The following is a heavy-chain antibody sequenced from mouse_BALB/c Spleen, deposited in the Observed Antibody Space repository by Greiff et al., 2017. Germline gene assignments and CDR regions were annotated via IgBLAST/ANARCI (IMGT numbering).Heavy chain of an antibody. CDR1: GFNIKDYY. CDR2: IDPENGDT. CDR3: NAWRGDY. Sequence: EVQLQQSGAELVRSGASVKLSCTASGFNIKDYYMHWVKQRPEQGLEWIGWIDPENGDTEYAPKFQGKATMTADTSSNTAYLQLSSLTSEDTAVYYCNAWRGDYWGQGTSVTVSS. V-gene: IGHV14-4*02. J-gene: IGHJ4*01.